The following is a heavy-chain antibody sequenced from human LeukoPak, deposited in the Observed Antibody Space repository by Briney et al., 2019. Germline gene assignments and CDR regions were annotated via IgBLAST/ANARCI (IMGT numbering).Heavy chain of an antibody. CDR3: ARARGSIAARRGNWFDP. V-gene: IGHV1-8*01. D-gene: IGHD6-6*01. CDR1: GYTFTSYD. Sequence: ASVKVSCKASGYTFTSYDINWVRQATGQGLGWMGWMNPNSGNTGYAQKFQGRVTMTRSTSISTAYMELSSLRSEDTAVYYCARARGSIAARRGNWFDPWGQGTLVTVSS. CDR2: MNPNSGNT. J-gene: IGHJ5*02.